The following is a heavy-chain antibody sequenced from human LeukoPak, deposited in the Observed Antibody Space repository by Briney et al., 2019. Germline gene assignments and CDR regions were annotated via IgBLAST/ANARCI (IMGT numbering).Heavy chain of an antibody. D-gene: IGHD2-2*02. J-gene: IGHJ4*02. Sequence: PGGSLRLSCAASGFTFSDYYMSWIRQAPGKGLEWVSYISSSGSTIYYADSVKGRFTISRDNAKNSLYLQMNSLRAEDTAVFYCARGYCSGSNCYSYFDSWGQGTLVTVSS. CDR3: ARGYCSGSNCYSYFDS. V-gene: IGHV3-11*01. CDR1: GFTFSDYY. CDR2: ISSSGSTI.